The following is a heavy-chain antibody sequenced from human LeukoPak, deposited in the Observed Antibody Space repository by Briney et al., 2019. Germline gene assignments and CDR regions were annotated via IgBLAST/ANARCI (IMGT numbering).Heavy chain of an antibody. V-gene: IGHV4-59*12. CDR3: ARDGLDYYNNSGYYSDY. D-gene: IGHD3-22*01. CDR2: IYYSGST. J-gene: IGHJ4*02. CDR1: GGSISSYY. Sequence: PSETLSLTCTVSGGSISSYYWSWIRQPPGKGLEWIGYIYYSGSTNYNPSLKSRVTISVDTSKNQFSLKLSSMTAADTAVYYCARDGLDYYNNSGYYSDYWGQGTLVTVSS.